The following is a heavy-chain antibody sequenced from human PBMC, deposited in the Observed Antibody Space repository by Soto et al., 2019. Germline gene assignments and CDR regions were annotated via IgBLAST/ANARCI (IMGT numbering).Heavy chain of an antibody. J-gene: IGHJ6*02. CDR2: IIPIFGTA. CDR3: ARGRARIAVAGIPRYYGMDV. D-gene: IGHD6-19*01. CDR1: GGTFSSYA. Sequence: QVQLVQSGAEVKNPGSSVKVSCKASGGTFSSYAISWVRQAPGQGLEWMGGIIPIFGTANYAQKFQGRVTITADDSTSTAYMELSSLRSEDTAVYYCARGRARIAVAGIPRYYGMDVWGQGSTVTVS. V-gene: IGHV1-69*01.